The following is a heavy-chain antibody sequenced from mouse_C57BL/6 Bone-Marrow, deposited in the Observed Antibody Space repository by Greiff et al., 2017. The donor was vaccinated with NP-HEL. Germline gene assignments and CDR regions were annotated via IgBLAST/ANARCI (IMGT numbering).Heavy chain of an antibody. J-gene: IGHJ4*01. V-gene: IGHV1-15*01. CDR1: GYTFTDYE. CDR3: TRRGIYGYDGNYAMDY. Sequence: VQLQQSGAELVRPGASVTLSCKASGYTFTDYEMHWVKQTPVHGLECIGAIDPETGGTAYNQKFTGKAILTADKSSSTAYMELRGLTSEDSAVYYGTRRGIYGYDGNYAMDYWGQGTSVTVSS. D-gene: IGHD2-2*01. CDR2: IDPETGGT.